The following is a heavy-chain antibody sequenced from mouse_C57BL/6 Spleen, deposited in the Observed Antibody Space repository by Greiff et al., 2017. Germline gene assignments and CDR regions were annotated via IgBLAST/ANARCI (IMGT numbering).Heavy chain of an antibody. CDR1: GYSITSGYY. D-gene: IGHD1-1*02. V-gene: IGHV3-6*01. J-gene: IGHJ2*01. CDR3: ARDMGHYFDY. CDR2: ISYDGSN. Sequence: ESGPGLVKPSQSLSLTCSVTGYSITSGYYWNWIRQFPGNKLEWMGYISYDGSNNYNPSLKNRISITRDTSKNQFFLKLNSVTTEDTATYYCARDMGHYFDYWGQGTTLTVSS.